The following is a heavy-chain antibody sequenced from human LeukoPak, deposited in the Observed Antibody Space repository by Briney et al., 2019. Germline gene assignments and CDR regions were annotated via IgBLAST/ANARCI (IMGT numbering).Heavy chain of an antibody. CDR3: ARDGSGYSYHY. D-gene: IGHD5-18*01. J-gene: IGHJ4*02. Sequence: SETLSFTCAVYGGSFSGYYWSWIRQPPGKGLEWIGEINHSGSTNYNPSLKSRVTISVDTSKNQFSLKLSSVTAADTAVYYCARDGSGYSYHYWGQGTLVTVSS. CDR2: INHSGST. V-gene: IGHV4-34*01. CDR1: GGSFSGYY.